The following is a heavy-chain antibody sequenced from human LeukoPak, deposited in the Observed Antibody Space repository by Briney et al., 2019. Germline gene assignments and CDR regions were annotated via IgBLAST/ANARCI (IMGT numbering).Heavy chain of an antibody. CDR1: GYTFTSYG. J-gene: IGHJ4*02. CDR2: ISAYNGNT. Sequence: ASVKVSCKASGYTFTSYGISWVRQAPGQGLEWMGWISAYNGNTNYAQKLQGRVTMTTDTSTSTAYMELRSLRSDDTAVYYCARVPSLMVRGVTSFDYWGQGTLVTVSS. D-gene: IGHD3-10*01. CDR3: ARVPSLMVRGVTSFDY. V-gene: IGHV1-18*01.